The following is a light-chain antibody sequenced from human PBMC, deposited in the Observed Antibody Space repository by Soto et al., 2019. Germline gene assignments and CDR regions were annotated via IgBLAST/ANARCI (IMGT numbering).Light chain of an antibody. Sequence: DIQMTQSPSSLSASVGDRVTITCRASQGISNYIAWYQQKPGKAPKLLIYAASTLQSGVPSRFSGSGSGTDFTLTINRLKPGHVATYSCQKYSSVPLFGPGTKVDIK. CDR3: QKYSSVPL. V-gene: IGKV1-27*01. CDR1: QGISNY. J-gene: IGKJ3*01. CDR2: AAS.